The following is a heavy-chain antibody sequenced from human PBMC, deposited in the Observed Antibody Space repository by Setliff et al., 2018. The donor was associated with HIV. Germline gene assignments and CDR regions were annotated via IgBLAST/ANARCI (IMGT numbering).Heavy chain of an antibody. CDR3: ARDPELKQWLVRSPSFYFDY. CDR1: GYVFSDYQ. J-gene: IGHJ4*02. V-gene: IGHV1-2*02. D-gene: IGHD6-19*01. CDR2: IVPNSGGT. Sequence: ASVKVSCKASGYVFSDYQIHWVRQAPGQGLEYMGYIVPNSGGTMFARKFQDRVTMTRDTSTSTVYLELSRLTSDDTAVYFCARDPELKQWLVRSPSFYFDYWGQGTLVTVSS.